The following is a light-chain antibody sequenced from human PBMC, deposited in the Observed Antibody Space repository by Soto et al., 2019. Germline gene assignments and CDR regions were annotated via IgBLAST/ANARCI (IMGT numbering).Light chain of an antibody. J-gene: IGKJ1*01. CDR2: GAS. CDR1: QSVSSN. Sequence: EIVMTQSPATLSLSPGERATLSCRASQSVSSNLAWYEQKPGQAPRLLIYGASTRAAGIPARFSRSGSGTDFTLTISSLQSEDFALYYCQQYNESPTFGQGTKVEIK. CDR3: QQYNESPT. V-gene: IGKV3D-15*02.